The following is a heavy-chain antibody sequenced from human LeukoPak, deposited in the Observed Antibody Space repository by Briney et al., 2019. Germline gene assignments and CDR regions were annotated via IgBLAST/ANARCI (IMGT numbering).Heavy chain of an antibody. CDR2: IKEDGREK. CDR3: AKTIVGSNVFDI. J-gene: IGHJ3*02. Sequence: GGSLRLSCVASRFSFSSHWMTWVRQAPGKGLEWVANIKEDGREKYYADSVKGRFTISRDNAKNSLYLQMNSLRGVDTAVYYCAKTIVGSNVFDIWGQGTLVTVSS. V-gene: IGHV3-7*01. D-gene: IGHD1-26*01. CDR1: RFSFSSHW.